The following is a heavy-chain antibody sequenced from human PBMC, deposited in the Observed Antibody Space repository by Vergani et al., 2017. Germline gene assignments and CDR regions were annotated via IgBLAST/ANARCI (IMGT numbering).Heavy chain of an antibody. D-gene: IGHD6-19*01. J-gene: IGHJ5*02. CDR2: IYYSGST. Sequence: QLQLQESGPGLVKPSATLSLTCSVSGASIRSSNYYWGWIRQPPGKGLEWIASIYYSGSTYYNPSLKSRVTISVDTSKKQFSLKLRSVTAADTAVYFCARHSTVEWLVKLGWIDPWGQGILVTVSS. V-gene: IGHV4-39*01. CDR3: ARHSTVEWLVKLGWIDP. CDR1: GASIRSSNYY.